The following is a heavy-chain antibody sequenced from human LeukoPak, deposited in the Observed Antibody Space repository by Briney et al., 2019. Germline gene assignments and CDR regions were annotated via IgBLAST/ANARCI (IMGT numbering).Heavy chain of an antibody. CDR1: GGSISSYY. J-gene: IGHJ4*02. Sequence: SETLSLTCTVSGGSISSYYWSWIRQPPGKGLEWIGSIYYSGSTYYNPSLKSRVTISVDTSKNQFSLKLSSVTAADTAVYYCARASSRGGFDYWGQGTLVTVSS. V-gene: IGHV4-39*07. D-gene: IGHD3-16*01. CDR2: IYYSGST. CDR3: ARASSRGGFDY.